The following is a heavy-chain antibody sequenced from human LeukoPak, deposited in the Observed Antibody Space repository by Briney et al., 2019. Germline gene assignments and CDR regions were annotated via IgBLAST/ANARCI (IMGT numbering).Heavy chain of an antibody. V-gene: IGHV3-23*01. CDR1: GFTFSSYA. CDR3: AKDNYYDSSGYYSAFDY. J-gene: IGHJ4*02. CDR2: ISGSGGST. Sequence: GGSLRLSCATSGFTFSSYAMSWVRQAPGKGLEWVSAISGSGGSTYYADSVKGRFTISRDNSKNTLYLQMNSLRAEDTAVYYCAKDNYYDSSGYYSAFDYWGQGTLVTVSS. D-gene: IGHD3-22*01.